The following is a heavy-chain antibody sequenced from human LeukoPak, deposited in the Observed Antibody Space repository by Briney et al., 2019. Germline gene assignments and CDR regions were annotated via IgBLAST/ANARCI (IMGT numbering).Heavy chain of an antibody. J-gene: IGHJ5*02. Sequence: SETLSLTCTVSGGSISSYYWSWIRQPPGKGLEWIGYIYYSGNTNYNPSLKSRVTISVDTSKNQFSLKVSSVTAADTAVYYCARDYPWFDPWGQGNLLTVFS. V-gene: IGHV4-59*01. CDR3: ARDYPWFDP. CDR1: GGSISSYY. CDR2: IYYSGNT.